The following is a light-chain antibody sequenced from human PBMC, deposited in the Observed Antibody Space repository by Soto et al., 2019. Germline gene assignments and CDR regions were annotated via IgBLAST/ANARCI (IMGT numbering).Light chain of an antibody. CDR2: VAS. V-gene: IGKV1-16*01. Sequence: DIQMTQSPSSVSASLGDTVTITCRASQDISSFLAWFQQKPGKAPKSLILVASTLQSGVPSRFSGSGSGTDFTLTISSLQPEDFATYYCQQYNSYPITFGQGTRLEIK. J-gene: IGKJ5*01. CDR3: QQYNSYPIT. CDR1: QDISSF.